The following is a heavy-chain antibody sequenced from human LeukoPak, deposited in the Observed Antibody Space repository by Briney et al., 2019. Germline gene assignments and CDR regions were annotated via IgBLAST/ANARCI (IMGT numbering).Heavy chain of an antibody. Sequence: SETLSLTCTVSGGSISSSSYYWGWIRQPPGKGLEWIGSIYYSGSTYYNPSLKSRVTISVDTSKNQFSLKLSSVTAADTAVYYCARHDYGDLRFDYWSQGTLVTVSS. CDR3: ARHDYGDLRFDY. J-gene: IGHJ4*02. D-gene: IGHD4-17*01. V-gene: IGHV4-39*01. CDR1: GGSISSSSYY. CDR2: IYYSGST.